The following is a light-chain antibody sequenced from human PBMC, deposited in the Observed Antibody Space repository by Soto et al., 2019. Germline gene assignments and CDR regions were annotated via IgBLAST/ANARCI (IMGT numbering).Light chain of an antibody. CDR3: CSYASSYTFVV. V-gene: IGLV2-11*01. CDR1: SSDVGGYNY. CDR2: DVS. J-gene: IGLJ1*01. Sequence: QSALTQPRSVSGSPGQSVTICCTGTSSDVGGYNYVSWYQQHPGKAPKLMIYDVSKRPSGVPDRFSGSKSGNTASLTISGLQAEDEADYYCCSYASSYTFVVFGTGTKLTVL.